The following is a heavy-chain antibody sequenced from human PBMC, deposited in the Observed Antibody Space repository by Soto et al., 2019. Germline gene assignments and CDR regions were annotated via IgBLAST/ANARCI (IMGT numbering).Heavy chain of an antibody. CDR3: AKDLEGSSTSCYIDY. J-gene: IGHJ4*02. V-gene: IGHV3-9*01. CDR1: GFTFDDYA. D-gene: IGHD2-2*02. CDR2: ISWNSGSI. Sequence: GGSLRLSCAASGFTFDDYAMHWVRQAPGKGLEWVSGISWNSGSIGYADSVKGRFTISRDNAKNSLYPQMNSLRAEDTALYYCAKDLEGSSTSCYIDYWGQGTLVTVSS.